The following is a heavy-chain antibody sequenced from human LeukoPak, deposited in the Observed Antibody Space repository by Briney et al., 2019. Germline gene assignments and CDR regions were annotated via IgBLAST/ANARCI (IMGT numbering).Heavy chain of an antibody. V-gene: IGHV4-61*01. CDR2: IYYTGST. J-gene: IGHJ4*02. D-gene: IGHD3-22*01. Sequence: SETLSLTCGVSGGSVSSDNFYWSWIRQPPGRGLEWIGYIYYTGSTNYNPSLESRVTISVDTSKNQFSLKLSSVTAADTAVYYCARDGEYYHSSGYTYYFDYWGQGALVTVSS. CDR1: GGSVSSDNFY. CDR3: ARDGEYYHSSGYTYYFDY.